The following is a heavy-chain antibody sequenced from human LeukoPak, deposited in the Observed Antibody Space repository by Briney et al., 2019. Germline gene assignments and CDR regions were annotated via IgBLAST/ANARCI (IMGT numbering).Heavy chain of an antibody. CDR2: MNPDSGNT. V-gene: IGHV1-8*02. D-gene: IGHD5-18*01. Sequence: ASVKVSCKASGYTFTNYDINWVRQATGEGLEWMGWMNPDSGNTGYAQKFQGRVTITGNTSISTAYMEVSRLRSEDTAVYYCARVGTYGYILGYYFDYWGQGTLVTVSS. J-gene: IGHJ4*02. CDR3: ARVGTYGYILGYYFDY. CDR1: GYTFTNYD.